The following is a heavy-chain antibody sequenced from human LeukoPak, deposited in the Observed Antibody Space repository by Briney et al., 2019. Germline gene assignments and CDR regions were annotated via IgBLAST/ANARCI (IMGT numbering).Heavy chain of an antibody. Sequence: PGRSLRLSCAVSGFTFSNYGFHWVRQAPGKGLEWVAVIWYDGSNKYYADSVKGRFTISRDNSKNTLYLQMNSLRAEDTAVYYCARDLGTTNYFFDYWGQGTLVTVSS. CDR3: ARDLGTTNYFFDY. CDR2: IWYDGSNK. J-gene: IGHJ4*02. V-gene: IGHV3-33*01. D-gene: IGHD4-17*01. CDR1: GFTFSNYG.